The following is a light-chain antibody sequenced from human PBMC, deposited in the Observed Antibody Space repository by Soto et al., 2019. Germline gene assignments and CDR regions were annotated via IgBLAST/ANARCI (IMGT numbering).Light chain of an antibody. CDR1: QSVSSSY. V-gene: IGKV3D-20*02. CDR2: AAS. J-gene: IGKJ4*01. Sequence: EIVLTQSPGTLSLSPGERATLSCRASQSVSSSYLAWYQQKPGQAPRLLIYAASSRATGIPDRFSGGGSGTDFTLTISSLEPEDFAVYYCQQRSDWPPLTFGGGTKVDIK. CDR3: QQRSDWPPLT.